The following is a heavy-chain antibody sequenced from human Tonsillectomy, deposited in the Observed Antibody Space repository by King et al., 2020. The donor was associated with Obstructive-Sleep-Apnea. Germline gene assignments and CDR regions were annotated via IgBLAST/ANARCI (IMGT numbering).Heavy chain of an antibody. Sequence: EQLVQSGAEVKKPGASVTVSCKAAGYTFTDYYMHWVRQAPGQGLEWMGWINPNSGGTHYAQKFQGWVTMTRDTSISTAYMELSRLSSDDTAVYYCARELSSSWNEKGLDVWGQGTTVTVSS. CDR3: ARELSSSWNEKGLDV. J-gene: IGHJ6*02. CDR2: INPNSGGT. V-gene: IGHV1-2*04. D-gene: IGHD6-13*01. CDR1: GYTFTDYY.